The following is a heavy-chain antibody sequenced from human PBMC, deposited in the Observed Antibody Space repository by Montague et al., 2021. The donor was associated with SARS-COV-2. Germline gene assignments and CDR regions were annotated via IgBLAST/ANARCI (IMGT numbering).Heavy chain of an antibody. D-gene: IGHD3-16*01. CDR3: ARGLDHNKGGDY. J-gene: IGHJ4*02. V-gene: IGHV4-34*01. CDR2: IHPYGHT. Sequence: SETLSLTCEVDSGPLPSYYWSWVRQPPGKGLSLIGEIHPYGHTSYNRALMSRVTLSLGTSSNPFSLKLTSVTAADTAVYYCARGLDHNKGGDYWGQGILVIVSS. CDR1: SGPLPSYY.